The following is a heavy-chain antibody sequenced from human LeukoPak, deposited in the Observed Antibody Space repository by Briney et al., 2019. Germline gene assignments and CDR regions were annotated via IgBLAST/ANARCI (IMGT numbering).Heavy chain of an antibody. CDR1: GGSISSYY. CDR2: IYYSGST. J-gene: IGHJ5*02. D-gene: IGHD2-2*01. Sequence: PSETLSLTCTVSGGSISSYYWSWIRQPPGKGLEWIGYIYYSGSTNYNPSLKSRVTISVDTSKNQFSLKLTSVTAADTAVYYCAPQGVVVPPTNWFDPWGQGTLVTVSS. V-gene: IGHV4-59*08. CDR3: APQGVVVPPTNWFDP.